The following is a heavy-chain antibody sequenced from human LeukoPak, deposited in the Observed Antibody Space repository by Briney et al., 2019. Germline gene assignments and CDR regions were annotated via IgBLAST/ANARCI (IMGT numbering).Heavy chain of an antibody. CDR1: GFTFSDYY. J-gene: IGHJ1*01. V-gene: IGHV3-11*04. Sequence: GGSLRLSCAASGFTFSDYYMSWIRQAPGKGLEWVSYISSSGSTIYYADSVKGRFTISRDNAKNSLYLQMNSLRAEDTAVYYCARTEASGSYFSEYFQHWGQGTLVTVSS. D-gene: IGHD1-26*01. CDR3: ARTEASGSYFSEYFQH. CDR2: ISSSGSTI.